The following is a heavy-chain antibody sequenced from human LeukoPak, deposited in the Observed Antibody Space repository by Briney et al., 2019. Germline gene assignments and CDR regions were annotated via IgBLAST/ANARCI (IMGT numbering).Heavy chain of an antibody. J-gene: IGHJ4*02. Sequence: GGSLRLSCAASGFTFSSYAMSWVRQAPGRGLEWVSAISGSGGSTYYADSVKGRFTISRDNSKNTLYLQMNSLRAEDTAVYYCAKDKAQWLVHYFDYWGQGTLVTVSS. CDR2: ISGSGGST. V-gene: IGHV3-23*01. D-gene: IGHD6-19*01. CDR3: AKDKAQWLVHYFDY. CDR1: GFTFSSYA.